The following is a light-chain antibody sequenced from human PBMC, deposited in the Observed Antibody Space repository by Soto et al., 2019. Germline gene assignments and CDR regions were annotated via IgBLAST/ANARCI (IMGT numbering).Light chain of an antibody. CDR3: HQYGSSPLYT. CDR2: GAS. J-gene: IGKJ2*01. CDR1: QSVSSSY. Sequence: ELVLTQSPGTLSLSPGERATLSCRASQSVSSSYLAWYKQKPGQAPRLLIYGASSRATGIPDRFSGSGSGTDVTLTISRLEPEDFAVYYCHQYGSSPLYTFGQGTKLEIK. V-gene: IGKV3-20*01.